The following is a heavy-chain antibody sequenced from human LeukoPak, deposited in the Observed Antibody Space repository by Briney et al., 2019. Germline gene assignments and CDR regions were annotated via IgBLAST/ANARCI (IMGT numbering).Heavy chain of an antibody. Sequence: GGSLRLSCAASGFTFSSYSMNWIRQAPGKGLEWVSSISSSSSYIYYADSVKARFTISRDNAKNSLYLQMNSLSTEDTAVYYCARVYYDSSGYYDYWGQGTLVTVSS. CDR1: GFTFSSYS. CDR3: ARVYYDSSGYYDY. J-gene: IGHJ4*02. CDR2: ISSSSSYI. D-gene: IGHD3-22*01. V-gene: IGHV3-21*01.